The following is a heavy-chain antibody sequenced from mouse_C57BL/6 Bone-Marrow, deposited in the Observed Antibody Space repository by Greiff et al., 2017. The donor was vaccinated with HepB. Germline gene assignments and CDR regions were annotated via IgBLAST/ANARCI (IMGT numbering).Heavy chain of an antibody. CDR1: GFSLTSYG. D-gene: IGHD2-5*01. CDR2: IWRGGST. V-gene: IGHV2-5*01. CDR3: AKKEVLYSNYVWAWFAY. Sequence: QVQLQQSGPGLVQPSQSLSITCTVSGFSLTSYGVHWVRQSPGKGLEWLGVIWRGGSTDYNAAFMSRLSITKDNSKSQVFFKMNSLQADDTAIYYCAKKEVLYSNYVWAWFAYWGQGTLVTVSA. J-gene: IGHJ3*01.